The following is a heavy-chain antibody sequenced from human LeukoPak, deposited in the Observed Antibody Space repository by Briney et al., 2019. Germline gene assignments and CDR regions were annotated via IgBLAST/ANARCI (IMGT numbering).Heavy chain of an antibody. Sequence: GGSLRLSCAASGFTVSSNYMSWVRQAPGKGLEWVGRIKSKTDGGTTDYAAPVKGRFTISRDDSKNTLYLQMNSLKTEDTAVYYCTTDPPRDLYSSSSAADYWGQGTLVTVSS. CDR2: IKSKTDGGTT. CDR3: TTDPPRDLYSSSSAADY. CDR1: GFTVSSNY. V-gene: IGHV3-15*01. J-gene: IGHJ4*02. D-gene: IGHD6-6*01.